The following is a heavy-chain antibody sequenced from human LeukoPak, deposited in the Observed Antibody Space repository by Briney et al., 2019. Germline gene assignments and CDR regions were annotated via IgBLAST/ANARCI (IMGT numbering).Heavy chain of an antibody. V-gene: IGHV1-69*13. CDR3: ARLSGSYYDN. CDR1: GGTFSSYA. J-gene: IGHJ4*02. CDR2: IIPIFGTA. Sequence: SVKVSCKASGGTFSSYAISWVRQAPGQGLEWMGGIIPIFGTAIYAQKFQGRATITADESTSTAYMELSSLRSEDTAVYYCARLSGSYYDNWGQGTLVTVSS. D-gene: IGHD2-15*01.